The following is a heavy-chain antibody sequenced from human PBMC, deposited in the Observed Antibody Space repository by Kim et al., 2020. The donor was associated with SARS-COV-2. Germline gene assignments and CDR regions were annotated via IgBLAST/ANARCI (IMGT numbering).Heavy chain of an antibody. J-gene: IGHJ6*02. CDR2: ISGSGGST. CDR1: GFTFSSYA. V-gene: IGHV3-23*01. D-gene: IGHD4-17*01. CDR3: AMIYGDYAYYYYGMDV. Sequence: GGSLRLSCAASGFTFSSYAMSWVRQAPGKGLEWVSAISGSGGSTYYADSVKGRFTISRDNSKNTLYLQMNSLRAEDTAVYYCAMIYGDYAYYYYGMDVWGQATTVTVSS.